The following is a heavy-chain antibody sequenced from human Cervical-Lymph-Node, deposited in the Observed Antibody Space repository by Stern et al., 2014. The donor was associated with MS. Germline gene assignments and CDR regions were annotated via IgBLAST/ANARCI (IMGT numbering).Heavy chain of an antibody. J-gene: IGHJ5*02. CDR3: AKADDYAAGIDA. CDR2: LGWNSEGR. D-gene: IGHD3-16*01. V-gene: IGHV3-9*01. Sequence: EVQLLESGGGMVQPGRSLRLSCEASGFKFDDFAMHLVRQAPGKGLEWVSGLGWNSEGRGYADSVQGRFTISRDNAKSSLYLQMNSLTAEDTALYYCAKADDYAAGIDAWGQGTLVVVSS. CDR1: GFKFDDFA.